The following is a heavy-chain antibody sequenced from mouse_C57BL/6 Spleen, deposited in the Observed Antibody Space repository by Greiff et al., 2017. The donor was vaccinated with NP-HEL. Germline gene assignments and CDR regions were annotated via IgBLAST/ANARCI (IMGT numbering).Heavy chain of an antibody. CDR3: ARHEYDYDGDYYAMDY. J-gene: IGHJ4*01. CDR2: FYPGSGSI. CDR1: GYTFTEYT. Sequence: QVQLQQSGAELVKPGASVKLSCKASGYTFTEYTIHWVKQRSGQGLEWIGWFYPGSGSIKYNEKFKDKATLTADKSSSTVYMELSRLTSEDAAVYFCARHEYDYDGDYYAMDYWGQGTSVTVSS. D-gene: IGHD2-4*01. V-gene: IGHV1-62-2*01.